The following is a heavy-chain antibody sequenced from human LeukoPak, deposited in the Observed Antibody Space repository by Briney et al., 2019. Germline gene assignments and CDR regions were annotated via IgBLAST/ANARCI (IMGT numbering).Heavy chain of an antibody. CDR1: GFTFSDHY. Sequence: GGSLRLSCAASGFTFSDHYMSWIRRAPGKGLEWVSYISSSSSYTNYADSVKGRFTISRDNAKNSLYLQMNSLRAEDTAVYYCARDTRYYYDSSGYYFDYWGQGTLVTVSS. J-gene: IGHJ4*02. D-gene: IGHD3-22*01. CDR2: ISSSSSYT. CDR3: ARDTRYYYDSSGYYFDY. V-gene: IGHV3-11*06.